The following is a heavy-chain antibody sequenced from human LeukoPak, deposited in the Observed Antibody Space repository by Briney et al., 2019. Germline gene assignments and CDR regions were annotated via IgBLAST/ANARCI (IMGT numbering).Heavy chain of an antibody. Sequence: GRSLRLSCAASGFTFSSYGMHWVRQAPGKGLEWGAVIWYDGSNKYYADSVKGRFTISRDNSKNTLYLQMNSLRAEDTAVYYCARGSDLYSSGWYWFDPWGQGTLVTVSS. V-gene: IGHV3-33*01. CDR3: ARGSDLYSSGWYWFDP. J-gene: IGHJ5*02. D-gene: IGHD6-19*01. CDR1: GFTFSSYG. CDR2: IWYDGSNK.